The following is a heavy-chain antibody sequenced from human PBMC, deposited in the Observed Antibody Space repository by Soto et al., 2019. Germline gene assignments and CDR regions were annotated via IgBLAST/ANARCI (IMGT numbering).Heavy chain of an antibody. J-gene: IGHJ6*02. CDR2: ISSRVHGATA. CDR3: TTRGNYYYYYGIDA. CDR1: GFSFSHAW. V-gene: IGHV3-15*01. Sequence: GGSLRLSCAAAGFSFSHAWMTWVRQAPGKGLEWVGHISSRVHGATADYAAPVKGRFTISRDDSESTLYLEMNSLKTEDTGIYYCTTRGNYYYYYGIDAWGQGTTVTVSS. D-gene: IGHD3-10*01.